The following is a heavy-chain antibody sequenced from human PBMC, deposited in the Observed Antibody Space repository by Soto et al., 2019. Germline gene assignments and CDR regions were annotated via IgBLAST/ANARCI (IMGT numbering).Heavy chain of an antibody. J-gene: IGHJ3*02. V-gene: IGHV1-3*01. D-gene: IGHD5-12*01. CDR1: GYTFTSYA. CDR2: INAGNGNT. CDR3: ARDLRRDGYNDAFDI. Sequence: HRASVKVSCKASGYTFTSYAMHWVRQAPGQRLEWMGWINAGNGNTKYSQKFQGRVTITRDTSASTAYMELSSLRSEDTAVYYCARDLRRDGYNDAFDIWGQGTMVTVS.